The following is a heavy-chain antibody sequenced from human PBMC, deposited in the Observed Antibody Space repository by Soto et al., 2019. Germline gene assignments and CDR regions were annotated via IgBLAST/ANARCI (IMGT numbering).Heavy chain of an antibody. CDR1: GGSFSGYY. J-gene: IGHJ6*02. V-gene: IGHV4-34*01. CDR2: INHSGST. Sequence: QVQLQQWGAGLLKPSETLSLTCAVYGGSFSGYYWSWIRQPPGKGLEWIGEINHSGSTNYNPSLKSRVTISVDTSKHQFSLKLSSVTAADTAVYYCARGSQPRGSTYSDIVVVPAAPRIKVGMDVWGQGTTVTVSS. CDR3: ARGSQPRGSTYSDIVVVPAAPRIKVGMDV. D-gene: IGHD2-2*01.